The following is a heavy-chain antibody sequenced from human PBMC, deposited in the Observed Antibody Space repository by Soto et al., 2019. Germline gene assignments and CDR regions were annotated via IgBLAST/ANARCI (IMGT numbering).Heavy chain of an antibody. Sequence: EVQLLESGGGLVQPGGSLRLSCTASGFSFSVSAMSWVRQAPGKGLEWVSALSLSGDNTYYADSVKGRFTISRDTSKNMLYLQMNSLRAEDTAVYYCAKELRPNDYWGQGTLVIVSS. CDR3: AKELRPNDY. J-gene: IGHJ4*02. V-gene: IGHV3-23*01. CDR2: LSLSGDNT. CDR1: GFSFSVSA.